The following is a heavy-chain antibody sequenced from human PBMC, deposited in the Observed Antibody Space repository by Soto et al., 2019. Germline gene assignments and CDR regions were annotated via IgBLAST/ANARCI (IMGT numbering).Heavy chain of an antibody. Sequence: EVQLVESGGGLVQPGGSLRLSCAASGFTFSTYSMNWVRQAPGKGLEWISYITTSSSTIYYADSVKGRFTISRDNAKNSLYLLMNSLRVEDTAVYYCARRAVWGQGTTVTVS. V-gene: IGHV3-48*01. CDR2: ITTSSSTI. CDR1: GFTFSTYS. CDR3: ARRAV. J-gene: IGHJ6*02.